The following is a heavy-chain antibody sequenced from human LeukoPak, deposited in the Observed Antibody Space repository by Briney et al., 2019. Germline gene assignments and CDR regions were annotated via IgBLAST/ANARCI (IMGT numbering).Heavy chain of an antibody. CDR3: AKYSGSYYFPALYYFDY. J-gene: IGHJ4*02. CDR1: GYTFTGYY. Sequence: AASVKVSCKASGYTFTGYYMHWVRQAPGQGLEWMGWINPNSGGTNYAQKFQGRVTMTRDTSISTAYMELSRLRSDDTAVYYCAKYSGSYYFPALYYFDYWGQGPLVTVSS. CDR2: INPNSGGT. V-gene: IGHV1-2*02. D-gene: IGHD1-26*01.